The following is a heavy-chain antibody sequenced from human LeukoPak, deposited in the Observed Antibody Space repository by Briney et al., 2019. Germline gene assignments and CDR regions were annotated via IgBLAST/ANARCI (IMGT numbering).Heavy chain of an antibody. J-gene: IGHJ4*02. Sequence: HPGGSLRLSCAASGFTFSNYGMHWVRQAPGKGLEWVAVISYDGSNNYYADSVKGRFTISRDNSRNTLYLQMNSLRGEDTAVYYCAKGVDIVVVRAAVDYWGQGTLVTVFS. CDR1: GFTFSNYG. D-gene: IGHD2-2*03. CDR3: AKGVDIVVVRAAVDY. CDR2: ISYDGSNN. V-gene: IGHV3-30*18.